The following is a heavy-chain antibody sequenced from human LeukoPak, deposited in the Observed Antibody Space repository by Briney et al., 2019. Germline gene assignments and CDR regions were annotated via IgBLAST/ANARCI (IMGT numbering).Heavy chain of an antibody. J-gene: IGHJ4*02. Sequence: ASVKVSCKASAYTFTGYYIHWVRQAPGPGLEWMGWINPNSSDTNYSQKFQGRVTMTRDTSISTAYMELSSLRSDDTAVLYCARGSAEIDSESSGCAYWGEGTLVTVSS. V-gene: IGHV1-2*02. CDR1: AYTFTGYY. CDR2: INPNSSDT. CDR3: ARGSAEIDSESSGCAY. D-gene: IGHD3-22*01.